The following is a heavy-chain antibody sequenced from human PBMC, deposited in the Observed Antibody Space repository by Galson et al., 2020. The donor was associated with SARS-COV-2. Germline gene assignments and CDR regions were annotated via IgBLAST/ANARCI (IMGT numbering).Heavy chain of an antibody. CDR2: INPNGGIA. CDR1: GYSFTSYN. Sequence: ASVKVSCKASGYSFTSYNMHWVRQAPGQGLEWMGIINPNGGIATHAQKFQGRVSMTRDTSTRTAYMELSSLTSEDTAIYYCARGTTVADTANFDYWGQGTLVTVSS. CDR3: ARGTTVADTANFDY. V-gene: IGHV1-46*01. D-gene: IGHD6-19*01. J-gene: IGHJ4*02.